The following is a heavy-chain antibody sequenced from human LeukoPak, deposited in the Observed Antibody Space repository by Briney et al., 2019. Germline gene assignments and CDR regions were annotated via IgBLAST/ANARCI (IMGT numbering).Heavy chain of an antibody. Sequence: SGGSLRLSCAASGFTFSSSGMHWVRQAPGKGLEWVAVIWYDGSNKYYADSVKGRFTISRDNSKNTLYLQMNSLRAEDTAVYYCARDTYDYGDYVPSYYYGMDVWGQGTTVTVSS. J-gene: IGHJ6*02. CDR3: ARDTYDYGDYVPSYYYGMDV. CDR2: IWYDGSNK. V-gene: IGHV3-33*01. D-gene: IGHD4-17*01. CDR1: GFTFSSSG.